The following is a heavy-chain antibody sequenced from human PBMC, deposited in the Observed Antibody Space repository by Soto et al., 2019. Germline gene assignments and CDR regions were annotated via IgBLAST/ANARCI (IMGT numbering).Heavy chain of an antibody. Sequence: QITLKESGPTLVKPTQTLTLTCTFSGFSLTTSGVGVGWIRQPPGKALEWLALIYWNDEKRYSPSRKSRLTITKDTSRSQVVLTMTNMDPVDTATYYCAHRLRWLANFDYWGQGTLVTVSS. J-gene: IGHJ4*02. V-gene: IGHV2-5*01. CDR1: GFSLTTSGVG. CDR2: IYWNDEK. D-gene: IGHD6-19*01. CDR3: AHRLRWLANFDY.